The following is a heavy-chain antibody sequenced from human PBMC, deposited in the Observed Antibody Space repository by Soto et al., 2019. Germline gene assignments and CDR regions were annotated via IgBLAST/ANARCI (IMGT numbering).Heavy chain of an antibody. Sequence: EASVKVSCKASGYTFTSYGISWVRQAPGQGLEWMGWISAYNGNTNYAQKLQGRVTMTTDTSTSTAYMELRSLRSDDTAVYYCARDTDSSSWYSYYGMDVWGQGTTVTVSS. J-gene: IGHJ6*02. CDR1: GYTFTSYG. V-gene: IGHV1-18*01. CDR3: ARDTDSSSWYSYYGMDV. D-gene: IGHD6-13*01. CDR2: ISAYNGNT.